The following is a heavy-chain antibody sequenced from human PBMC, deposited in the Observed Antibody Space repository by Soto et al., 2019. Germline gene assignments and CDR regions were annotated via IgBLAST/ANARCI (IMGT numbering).Heavy chain of an antibody. CDR3: ASGEPGTSLDY. CDR2: IYRTGST. J-gene: IGHJ4*02. CDR1: GGSFTSNNW. V-gene: IGHV4-4*02. D-gene: IGHD1-7*01. Sequence: SETLYLTCAVSGGSFTSNNWWTWVRQPPGQGLEWIGEIYRTGSTNYNPSLKSRVPISLDKSENQFSLKVTSLTAADTAVYYCASGEPGTSLDYWGKGTLVTVSS.